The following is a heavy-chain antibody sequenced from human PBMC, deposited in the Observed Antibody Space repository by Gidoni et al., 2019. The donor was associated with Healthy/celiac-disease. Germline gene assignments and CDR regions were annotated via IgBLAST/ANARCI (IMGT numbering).Heavy chain of an antibody. Sequence: EVQLLASGGGLVQPGGSLRLSCAASGFPFTRYAMSWVRQAPGKGLGWVSAINGRCGSTYYADSVKGRFTIARDNSKNTLYLKMNSLRDEDTAVYYCAKEYYDFWSGYYTYFDYWGQGTLVTVSS. CDR3: AKEYYDFWSGYYTYFDY. D-gene: IGHD3-3*01. CDR2: INGRCGST. J-gene: IGHJ4*02. CDR1: GFPFTRYA. V-gene: IGHV3-23*01.